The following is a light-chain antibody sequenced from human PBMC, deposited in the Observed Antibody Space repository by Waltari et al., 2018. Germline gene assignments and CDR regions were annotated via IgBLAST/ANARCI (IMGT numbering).Light chain of an antibody. Sequence: DIVMTQSPDSLAVSLGERVTINCSSSQNLLYNSDNNNYLAWFQQKPGQPPKLLIYWASTRESGVPDRFSGSGSGTEFTLTISSLQAADVAVYYCQQCYSTPYTFGQGTKLEIK. CDR2: WAS. CDR3: QQCYSTPYT. CDR1: QNLLYNSDNNNY. V-gene: IGKV4-1*01. J-gene: IGKJ2*01.